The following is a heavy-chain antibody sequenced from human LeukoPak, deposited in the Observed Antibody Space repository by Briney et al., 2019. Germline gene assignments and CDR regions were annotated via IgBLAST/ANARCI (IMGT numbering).Heavy chain of an antibody. CDR2: INWNGGST. Sequence: GGSLRLSCAASGFTFDDYGMSWVRQAPGKGLEWVSGINWNGGSTGYADSVKGRFTISRDNAKNSLYLQMNSLRAEDTAVYYCARDTYYDFWSGYYPKYYFDYWGQGTLVTVSS. J-gene: IGHJ4*02. CDR1: GFTFDDYG. V-gene: IGHV3-20*04. D-gene: IGHD3-3*01. CDR3: ARDTYYDFWSGYYPKYYFDY.